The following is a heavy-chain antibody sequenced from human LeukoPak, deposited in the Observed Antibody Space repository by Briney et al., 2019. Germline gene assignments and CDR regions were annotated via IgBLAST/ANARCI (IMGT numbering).Heavy chain of an antibody. CDR2: ISYDGGNK. Sequence: GRSLRLSCAASGFTFSSYAMHWVRQAPGKGLEWVAVISYDGGNKYYADSVKGRFTISRDNSKNTLYLQMNSLRAEDTAVYYCAKGYGDYGLYFDYWGQGTLVTVSS. J-gene: IGHJ4*02. V-gene: IGHV3-30*01. CDR3: AKGYGDYGLYFDY. CDR1: GFTFSSYA. D-gene: IGHD4-17*01.